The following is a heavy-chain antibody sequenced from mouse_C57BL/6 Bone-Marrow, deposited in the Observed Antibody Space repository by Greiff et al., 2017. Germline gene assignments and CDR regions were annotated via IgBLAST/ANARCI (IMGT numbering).Heavy chain of an antibody. J-gene: IGHJ3*01. CDR1: YFAFMARA. CDR3: ARWVKAY. D-gene: IGHD2-2*01. V-gene: IGHV1-49*01. Sequence: LQQSGAELVRPGSSVKLSCKDSYFAFMARAMHWVKQRPGHGLEWIGSFTMYSDATEYSENFKGKATLTANTSSSTAYMELSSLTSEDSAVYYCARWVKAYWGQGTLVTVSA. CDR2: FTMYSDAT.